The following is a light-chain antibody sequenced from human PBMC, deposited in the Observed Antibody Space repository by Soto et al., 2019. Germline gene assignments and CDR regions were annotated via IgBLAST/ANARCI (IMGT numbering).Light chain of an antibody. V-gene: IGKV1-33*01. Sequence: DIQMTQSPPSLSASVGDRVTITCQASQDIGNSLNWYQHKPGKAPKLVIYDAYNLETGVPSTFSGSGYGTGFTFTISRLRPEDIATYYCQKSDHLPLFGPGTKVDI. CDR2: DAY. J-gene: IGKJ3*01. CDR1: QDIGNS. CDR3: QKSDHLPL.